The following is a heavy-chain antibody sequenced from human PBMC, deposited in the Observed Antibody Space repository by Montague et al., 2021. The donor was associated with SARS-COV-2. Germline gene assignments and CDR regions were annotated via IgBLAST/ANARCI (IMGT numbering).Heavy chain of an antibody. J-gene: IGHJ6*02. CDR3: AREPRVGQLLSIYYYGMDV. Sequence: TLSLTCTVSGGSISSGGYYWSWIRQHPGKGPEWIGYIYYSGSTYYXXXLKSRVTISVDTSKNQFSLKLSSVTAADTAVYYCAREPRVGQLLSIYYYGMDVWGQGTTVTVSS. V-gene: IGHV4-31*03. D-gene: IGHD2-2*01. CDR1: GGSISSGGYY. CDR2: IYYSGST.